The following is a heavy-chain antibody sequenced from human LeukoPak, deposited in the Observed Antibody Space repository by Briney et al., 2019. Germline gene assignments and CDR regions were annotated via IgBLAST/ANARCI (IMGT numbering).Heavy chain of an antibody. CDR3: ARVPNVLVRFGELF. Sequence: PSETLSLTCTVSGGSINSSIYYWGWIRQPPGKGLEWIGTVFYNGITYYNPSLKSRLTISVDTSKSQFSLRLSFVTAADTAVYYCARVPNVLVRFGELFWGQGTLVTVSS. CDR2: VFYNGIT. CDR1: GGSINSSIYY. V-gene: IGHV4-39*07. J-gene: IGHJ4*02. D-gene: IGHD3-10*01.